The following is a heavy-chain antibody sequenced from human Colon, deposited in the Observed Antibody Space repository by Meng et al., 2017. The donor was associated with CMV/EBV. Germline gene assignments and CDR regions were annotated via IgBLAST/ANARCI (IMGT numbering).Heavy chain of an antibody. D-gene: IGHD6-13*01. J-gene: IGHJ5*02. Sequence: SETLSLTCTVSGGSISSGDYYWSWIRQPPGKGLEWIGYIDYSGSTYYNPSLKSRLTISVDTSKNQFSLKLSSVTAADTAVYYCARDWALGIASGFDPWGQGTLVTVSS. V-gene: IGHV4-30-4*08. CDR1: GGSISSGDYY. CDR2: IDYSGST. CDR3: ARDWALGIASGFDP.